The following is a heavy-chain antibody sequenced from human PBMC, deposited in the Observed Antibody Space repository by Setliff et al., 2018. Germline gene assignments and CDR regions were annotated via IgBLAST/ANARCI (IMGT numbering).Heavy chain of an antibody. CDR2: INPNSGGT. CDR3: ARSRLYGGWFDP. J-gene: IGHJ5*02. V-gene: IGHV1-2*02. Sequence: ASVKVSCKTSGYTFSDYYMYWVRQAPGQGLEWMGWINPNSGGTNYAQKFQGRVTMTRDTSISTAYMELSRLRSDDTAVYSCARSRLYGGWFDPWGQGTLVTVSS. D-gene: IGHD4-17*01. CDR1: GYTFSDYY.